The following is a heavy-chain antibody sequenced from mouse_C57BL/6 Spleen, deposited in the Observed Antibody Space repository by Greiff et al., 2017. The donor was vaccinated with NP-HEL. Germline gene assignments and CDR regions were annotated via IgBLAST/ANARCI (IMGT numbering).Heavy chain of an antibody. CDR3: SRTARIKY. D-gene: IGHD1-2*01. CDR1: GYSITSGYG. J-gene: IGHJ2*01. CDR2: ISYSGST. Sequence: DVKLQESGPGLVKPSQSLSLTCTVTGYSITSGYGWNWSRQVPGNKLEWMGYISYSGSTNYNPSLKSRISITRDTSKNQFFLKLNSVTTEDTATYYCSRTARIKYWGQGTTLTVSS. V-gene: IGHV3-2*02.